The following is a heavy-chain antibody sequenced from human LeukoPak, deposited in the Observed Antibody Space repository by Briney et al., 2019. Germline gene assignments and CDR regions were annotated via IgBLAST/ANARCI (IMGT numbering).Heavy chain of an antibody. V-gene: IGHV1-18*01. D-gene: IGHD5-12*01. CDR2: ISGYSGKT. CDR1: GYTFTRYG. Sequence: ASVKVSCKASGYTFTRYGISWVRQAPGQGLEWMGRISGYSGKTNYAQKLQGRVTMTTDTSTSTAYMELRSLRSDDTAVYYCARGYSGYAPHDYWGQGTLVTVSS. CDR3: ARGYSGYAPHDY. J-gene: IGHJ4*02.